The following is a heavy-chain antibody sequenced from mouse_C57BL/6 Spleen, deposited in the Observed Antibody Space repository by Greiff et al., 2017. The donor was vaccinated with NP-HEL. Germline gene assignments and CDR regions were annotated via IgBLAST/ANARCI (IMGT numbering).Heavy chain of an antibody. CDR3: AREFITTVVATNYWYIDV. CDR2: INPSNGGT. J-gene: IGHJ1*03. Sequence: QVQLQQPGTELVKPGASVKLSCKASGYTFTSYWMHWVKQRPGQGLEWIGNINPSNGGTNYNEKFKSKATLTVDKSSSTAYMQLSSLTSEDSAVYYCAREFITTVVATNYWYIDVWGTGTTVTVSS. D-gene: IGHD1-1*01. CDR1: GYTFTSYW. V-gene: IGHV1-53*01.